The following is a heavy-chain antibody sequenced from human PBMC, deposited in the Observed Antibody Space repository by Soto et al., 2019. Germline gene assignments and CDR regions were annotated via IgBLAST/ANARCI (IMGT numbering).Heavy chain of an antibody. CDR3: ARGVEGIAVAGTGGNWFDP. D-gene: IGHD6-19*01. CDR1: GGSFSGYY. Sequence: QVQLQQWGAGLLKPSETLSLTCAVYGGSFSGYYWSWIRQPPGKGLEWNGEINHSGSTNYNPSLKSRVTILVDTSKNQFSLKLSSVTAADTAVYYCARGVEGIAVAGTGGNWFDPWGQGTLVTVSS. CDR2: INHSGST. V-gene: IGHV4-34*01. J-gene: IGHJ5*02.